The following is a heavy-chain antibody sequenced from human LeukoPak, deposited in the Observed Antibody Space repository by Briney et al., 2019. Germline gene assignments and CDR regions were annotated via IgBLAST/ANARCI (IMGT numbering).Heavy chain of an antibody. V-gene: IGHV3-7*03. CDR2: IKQDGSEK. D-gene: IGHD3-3*01. CDR3: AKKGYDFWSGTHAEDYFDY. J-gene: IGHJ4*02. Sequence: GGSLRLSCAASGFTFSSYWMSWVRQAPGKGLEWVANIKQDGSEKYYVDSVKGRFTISRDNSKNTLYLQMNSLRAEDTAVYYCAKKGYDFWSGTHAEDYFDYWGQGTLVTVSS. CDR1: GFTFSSYW.